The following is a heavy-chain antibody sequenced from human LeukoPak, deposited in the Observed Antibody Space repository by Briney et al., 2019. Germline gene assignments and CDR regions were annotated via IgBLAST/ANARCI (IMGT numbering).Heavy chain of an antibody. J-gene: IGHJ4*02. V-gene: IGHV3-33*01. CDR2: LWYDGANK. CDR3: ARDPSGSWNDVGTFDS. Sequence: PGGSLRLSCAASGFTFSNYGMHWVRQAPGKGLEWVALLWYDGANKNYADSVKGRFTIARDNSKNTVYLQMTSLRAEDTALYYCARDPSGSWNDVGTFDSWGQGTLVSVSP. D-gene: IGHD1-1*01. CDR1: GFTFSNYG.